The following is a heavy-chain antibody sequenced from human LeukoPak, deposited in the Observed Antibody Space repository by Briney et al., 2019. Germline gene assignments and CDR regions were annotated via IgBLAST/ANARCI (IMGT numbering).Heavy chain of an antibody. J-gene: IGHJ4*02. Sequence: PGRSLRLSCAASGFTFSTYGIHWVRQAPGKGLEWVAVISYDGSNKYYADSVKGRFTISRGNSRNTLYLQVNSLRAEDTAVYYCARSSTDGFGNFLFDYWGQGTLVTVSS. D-gene: IGHD2-2*01. V-gene: IGHV3-30*03. CDR1: GFTFSTYG. CDR3: ARSSTDGFGNFLFDY. CDR2: ISYDGSNK.